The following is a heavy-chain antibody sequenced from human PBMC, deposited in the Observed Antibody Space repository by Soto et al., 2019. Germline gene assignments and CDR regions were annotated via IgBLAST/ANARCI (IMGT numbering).Heavy chain of an antibody. CDR3: ASYDSSGYYLDY. J-gene: IGHJ4*02. D-gene: IGHD3-22*01. V-gene: IGHV4-30-4*02. CDR2: IYYSGST. Sequence: SDTLSLTCTVSGGSIRSGDYYWGWIRQPQGKGLEWIGYIYYSGSTYYNPSLMSRVTVSVDTSKNQFSLKLSSVTAADTAVSYCASYDSSGYYLDYWGQGTLVNVSS. CDR1: GGSIRSGDYY.